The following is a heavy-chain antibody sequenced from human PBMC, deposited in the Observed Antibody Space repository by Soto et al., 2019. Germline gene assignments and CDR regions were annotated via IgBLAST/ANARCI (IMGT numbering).Heavy chain of an antibody. J-gene: IGHJ4*02. CDR3: ARDGPGQPGTIAE. V-gene: IGHV4-59*01. CDR2: IYYSGST. Sequence: LSLTCTVSCGSIISYYWSWIRQPPGKGLEWIGYIYYSGSTNYNPSLKSRVTISVDTSKNQFSLKLSSVTAADTAVYYCARDGPGQPGTIAEWAQGTLV. CDR1: CGSIISYY. D-gene: IGHD2-15*01.